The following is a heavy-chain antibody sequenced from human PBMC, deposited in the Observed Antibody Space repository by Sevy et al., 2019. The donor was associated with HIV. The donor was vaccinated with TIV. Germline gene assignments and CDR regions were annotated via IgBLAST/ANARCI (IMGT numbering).Heavy chain of an antibody. CDR3: ARERPRWFGELFSYYFDY. V-gene: IGHV3-11*01. J-gene: IGHJ4*02. D-gene: IGHD3-10*01. Sequence: GGSLRLSCAASGFTFSDYYMSWIRQAPGKGLEWVSYISSSGSTIYYADSVKGRFTISRDNAKNSLYLQMNSLRAEDTAVYYCARERPRWFGELFSYYFDYWGQGTLVTVSS. CDR2: ISSSGSTI. CDR1: GFTFSDYY.